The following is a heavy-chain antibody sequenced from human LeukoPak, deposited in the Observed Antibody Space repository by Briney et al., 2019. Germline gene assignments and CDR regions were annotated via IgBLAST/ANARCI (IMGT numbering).Heavy chain of an antibody. V-gene: IGHV4-30-4*01. CDR1: GGSISTYY. Sequence: SETLSLTCTVSGGSISTYYWSWIRQPPGKGLEWIGYIYYSGSTYYNPSLKSRVTISVDTSKNQFSLKLSSVTAADTAVYYCARDQGELWFGEWGQGTLVTVSS. J-gene: IGHJ4*02. CDR3: ARDQGELWFGE. D-gene: IGHD3-10*01. CDR2: IYYSGST.